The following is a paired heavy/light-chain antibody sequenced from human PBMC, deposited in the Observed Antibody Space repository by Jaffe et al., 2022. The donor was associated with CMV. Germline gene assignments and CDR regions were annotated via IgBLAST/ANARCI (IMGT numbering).Light chain of an antibody. CDR3: TSYTASSTFDVV. CDR1: SSDVGDYKY. J-gene: IGLJ2*01. CDR2: DDS. Sequence: QSALTQPASVSGSPGQSVTISCTGTSSDVGDYKYVSWYQQHPGTAPKLIIYDDSNRPSGVSNRFSGSKSGTTASLTISGLQAEDEADYYCTSYTASSTFDVVFGGGTRLTVL. V-gene: IGLV2-14*03.
Heavy chain of an antibody. CDR2: TYYRSKWYN. J-gene: IGHJ4*02. V-gene: IGHV6-1*01. D-gene: IGHD3-3*01. Sequence: QVQLQQSGPGLVKPSQTLSLTCVISGDSVSSYSAAWNWIRQSPSRGLEWLGRTYYRSKWYNDYAVSVKSRITINPDTSKNQFSLQLNSMTPEDTAVYFCARVSWTPVYFDSWGQGTLVTVSS. CDR1: GDSVSSYSAA. CDR3: ARVSWTPVYFDS.